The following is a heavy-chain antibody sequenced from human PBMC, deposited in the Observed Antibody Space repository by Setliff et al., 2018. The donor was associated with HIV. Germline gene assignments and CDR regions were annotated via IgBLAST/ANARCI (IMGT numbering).Heavy chain of an antibody. CDR1: GYTFTSYA. Sequence: ASVKVSCKASGYTFTSYAMHWVRQAPGQRLEWMGWINAGNGNIRYSQKFQGRVTLTRDTSASTVYLDLSSLRSEDTAVYYCARGHLDRDYWEDIVGNWFAPWGQGTLVTVSS. CDR3: ARGHLDRDYWEDIVGNWFAP. CDR2: INAGNGNI. J-gene: IGHJ5*02. D-gene: IGHD2-21*01. V-gene: IGHV1-3*01.